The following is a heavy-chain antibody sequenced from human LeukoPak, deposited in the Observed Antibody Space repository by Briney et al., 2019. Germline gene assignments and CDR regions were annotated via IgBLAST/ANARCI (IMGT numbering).Heavy chain of an antibody. V-gene: IGHV4-39*01. J-gene: IGHJ4*01. Sequence: SETLSLTCTVSGGSISSGSHYWGWIRQPPGKGLEWIASISYSGTTYYNPSLKSRVSISLDTSKNQFSVTLTSVTAADTAVYYCVKSYGDRPYDYWGQGTLVTVSS. CDR3: VKSYGDRPYDY. D-gene: IGHD5-18*01. CDR1: GGSISSGSHY. CDR2: ISYSGTT.